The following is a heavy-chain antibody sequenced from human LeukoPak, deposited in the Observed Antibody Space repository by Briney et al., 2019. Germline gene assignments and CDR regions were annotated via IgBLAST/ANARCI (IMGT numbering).Heavy chain of an antibody. CDR3: ARVRGYCSGGSCYGNYYYYMDV. V-gene: IGHV4-38-2*02. CDR1: GGSISSGYY. Sequence: TSETLSLTCTVSGGSISSGYYWGWIRQPPGKGLEWIGSIYHSGSTYYNPSLKSRVTISVDTSKNQFSLKLSSVTAADTAVYYCARVRGYCSGGSCYGNYYYYMDVWGKGTTVTVSS. J-gene: IGHJ6*03. CDR2: IYHSGST. D-gene: IGHD2-15*01.